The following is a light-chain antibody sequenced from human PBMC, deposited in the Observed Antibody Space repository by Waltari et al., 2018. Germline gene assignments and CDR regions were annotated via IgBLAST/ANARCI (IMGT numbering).Light chain of an antibody. CDR3: QETYTTLFT. Sequence: DIQMTQSPPSLAASVGDSVNITCRASQPIRNYLNWYQQRPGKAPKLLISAASSLQSGVPSRFSGSGSGTDFALTISSLQPEDFASYHCQETYTTLFTFGPGTKVEIK. CDR2: AAS. V-gene: IGKV1-39*01. CDR1: QPIRNY. J-gene: IGKJ3*01.